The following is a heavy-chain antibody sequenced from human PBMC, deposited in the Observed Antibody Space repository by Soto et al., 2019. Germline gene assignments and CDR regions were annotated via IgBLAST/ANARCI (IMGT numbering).Heavy chain of an antibody. D-gene: IGHD3-16*02. CDR1: GGSISSSSYY. V-gene: IGHV4-39*01. Sequence: SETLSLTCTVSGGSISSSSYYWGWIRQPPGKGLEWIGSIYYSGSTYYNPSLKSRVTISVDTSKNQFSLKLSSVTAADTAVYYCARHRYFRRYYGVDVWGQGTTVTVS. CDR3: ARHRYFRRYYGVDV. J-gene: IGHJ6*02. CDR2: IYYSGST.